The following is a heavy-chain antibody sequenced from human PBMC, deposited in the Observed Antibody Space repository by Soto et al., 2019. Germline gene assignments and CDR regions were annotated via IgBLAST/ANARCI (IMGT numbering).Heavy chain of an antibody. CDR1: GVSISNSSYY. J-gene: IGHJ4*02. Sequence: RSLTCTVSGVSISNSSYYWGWIRRPPGKGLEWIGTIYYSGITYYNPSLKSRVTISVDTSKNQFSLKLTSVTAADTAVCYCARHGSNWGQGTLVTVSS. V-gene: IGHV4-39*01. CDR3: ARHGSN. CDR2: IYYSGIT.